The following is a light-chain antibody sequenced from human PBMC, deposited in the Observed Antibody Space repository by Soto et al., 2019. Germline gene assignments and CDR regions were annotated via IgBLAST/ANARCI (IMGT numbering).Light chain of an antibody. CDR1: RSDVGDYKY. J-gene: IGLJ1*01. V-gene: IGLV2-14*01. CDR2: VNS. Sequence: QYALTQPASVSGSPGQSITISCTGTRSDVGDYKYVSWYQQHPDKAPKLIIFVNSNRPSGISNRFSASKSGNTASLTISGLQAEDEADYYCSSYTSSDTPYVFGTGTKLTVL. CDR3: SSYTSSDTPYV.